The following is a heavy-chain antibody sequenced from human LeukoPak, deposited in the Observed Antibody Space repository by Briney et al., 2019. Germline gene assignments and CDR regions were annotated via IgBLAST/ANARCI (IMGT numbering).Heavy chain of an antibody. CDR1: GGSFSGYY. D-gene: IGHD3-9*01. CDR2: IYYSGST. J-gene: IGHJ4*02. Sequence: SETLSLTCAVYGGSFSGYYWSWIRQPPGKGLEFIGYIYYSGSTYYNPSLRSRVTISVDTSKNQFSLKLSSVTAADTAVYCCARSKDILTGYCFDYWGQGTLVTVSS. CDR3: ARSKDILTGYCFDY. V-gene: IGHV4-59*01.